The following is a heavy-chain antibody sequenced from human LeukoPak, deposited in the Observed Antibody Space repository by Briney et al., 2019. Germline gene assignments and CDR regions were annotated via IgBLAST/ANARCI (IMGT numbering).Heavy chain of an antibody. CDR2: IRYDGSDK. J-gene: IGHJ4*02. D-gene: IGHD7-27*01. CDR1: GFTFNNYG. CDR3: AKGKGQNWDPFDY. Sequence: GGSLRLSCAASGFTFNNYGIHWVRQAPGKGLEWVAFIRYDGSDKYYADSVKGRFTISRDNSKNTLYLQMNSLGAEDTAVYYCAKGKGQNWDPFDYWGQGTLVTVSS. V-gene: IGHV3-30*02.